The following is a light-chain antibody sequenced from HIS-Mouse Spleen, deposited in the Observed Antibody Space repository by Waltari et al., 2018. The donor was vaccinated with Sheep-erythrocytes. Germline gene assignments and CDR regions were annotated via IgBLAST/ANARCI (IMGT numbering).Light chain of an antibody. CDR1: SRDVGSYNL. V-gene: IGLV2-23*01. CDR2: EGS. J-gene: IGLJ3*02. CDR3: CSYAGSSTPWV. Sequence: QSALTQPASVSGSPGQSITISCTGTSRDVGSYNLVSWYQQHPGKAPTLSIYEGSKRPSGVSNRFSGSKSGNTASLTISGLQAEDEADYYCCSYAGSSTPWVFGGGTKLTVL.